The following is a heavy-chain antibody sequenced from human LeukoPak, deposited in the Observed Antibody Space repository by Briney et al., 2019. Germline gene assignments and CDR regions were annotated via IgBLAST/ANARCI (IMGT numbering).Heavy chain of an antibody. J-gene: IGHJ4*02. CDR2: INPNSGGT. Sequence: ASVKVSCKASGYTFTGYYMHWVRQAPGQGLEWMGRINPNSGGTNYAQKFQGRVTMTRDTSISTAYMELRSLRSDDTAVYYCARGRYYDSSEVLGYWGQGTLVTVSS. CDR1: GYTFTGYY. V-gene: IGHV1-2*06. CDR3: ARGRYYDSSEVLGY. D-gene: IGHD3-22*01.